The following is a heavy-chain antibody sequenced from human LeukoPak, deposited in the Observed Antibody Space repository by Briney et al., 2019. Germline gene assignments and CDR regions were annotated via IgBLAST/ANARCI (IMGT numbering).Heavy chain of an antibody. CDR3: ARLRGNYFPDY. Sequence: SETLSLTCAVSGGSLNSYYWTWIRQPPGKGLEWIAYIYYSGSTNYNPSLKSRVTISVDTSKNQFSLTLNSVTAADTAVYYCARLRGNYFPDYWGQGTLVTVSS. D-gene: IGHD4-11*01. CDR1: GGSLNSYY. CDR2: IYYSGST. J-gene: IGHJ4*02. V-gene: IGHV4-59*01.